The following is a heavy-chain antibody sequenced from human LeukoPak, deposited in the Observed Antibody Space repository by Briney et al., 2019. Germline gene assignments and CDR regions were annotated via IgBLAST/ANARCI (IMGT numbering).Heavy chain of an antibody. Sequence: SVTVSCKASGGTFSSYAISWVRQAPGQGLEWVGGIIPIFGTANYAQKFQGRVTITADESTSTAYMELSSLRSEDTAVYYCARGPQTTDYGDPYYDYWGQGTLVTVSS. CDR2: IIPIFGTA. CDR1: GGTFSSYA. V-gene: IGHV1-69*13. CDR3: ARGPQTTDYGDPYYDY. D-gene: IGHD4-17*01. J-gene: IGHJ4*02.